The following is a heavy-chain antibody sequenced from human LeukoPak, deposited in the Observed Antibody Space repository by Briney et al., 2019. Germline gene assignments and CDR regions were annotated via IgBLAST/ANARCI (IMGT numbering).Heavy chain of an antibody. Sequence: GGSLILSCAASGSTFSSYAMSWVRQAPGKGLEGVSAISGSGGSTYYADSVKGRFTISRDNSKNTLYLQMNRLRAEDTAVYYCAKVGMATIGFYYYYMDVWGKGTTVTVSS. CDR3: AKVGMATIGFYYYYMDV. D-gene: IGHD5-24*01. J-gene: IGHJ6*03. V-gene: IGHV3-23*01. CDR1: GSTFSSYA. CDR2: ISGSGGST.